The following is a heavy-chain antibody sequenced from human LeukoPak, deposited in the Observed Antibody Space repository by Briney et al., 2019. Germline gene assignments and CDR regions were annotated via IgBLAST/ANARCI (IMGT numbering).Heavy chain of an antibody. CDR3: AKDSSEELLWFGELSPYYFDY. CDR2: ISGSGGST. V-gene: IGHV3-23*01. D-gene: IGHD3-10*01. Sequence: GGSLELSCAASGFPFSSYAMSWVRPAPGEGLGGVSAISGSGGSTYYADSVEGRFTIPRDNSKNTLYLQMNSLRAEDTAVYYCAKDSSEELLWFGELSPYYFDYWGQGTLVTVSS. J-gene: IGHJ4*02. CDR1: GFPFSSYA.